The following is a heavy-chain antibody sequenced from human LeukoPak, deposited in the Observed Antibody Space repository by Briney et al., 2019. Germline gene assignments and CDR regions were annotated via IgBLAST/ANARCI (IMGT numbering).Heavy chain of an antibody. CDR3: ARHNFRGVQYYSYMDV. D-gene: IGHD3-10*01. J-gene: IGHJ6*03. Sequence: GGSLRLSCAASGFTFSSYWMSWVRQAPGKGLEWVANIKQAGSEKYYVDSVKGRFTISRDNAKNSLYLQMNSLRAEDTAVYYCARHNFRGVQYYSYMDVWGKGTTVTISS. CDR2: IKQAGSEK. V-gene: IGHV3-7*01. CDR1: GFTFSSYW.